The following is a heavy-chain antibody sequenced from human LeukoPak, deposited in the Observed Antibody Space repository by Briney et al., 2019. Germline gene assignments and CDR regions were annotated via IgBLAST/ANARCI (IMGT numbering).Heavy chain of an antibody. CDR1: SYSIISAYY. CDR3: ARVSLGYYYCNMDV. D-gene: IGHD3-3*02. CDR2: IYHSGST. Sequence: SETLSLTCPVSSYSIISAYYWGWIRQPPGKGLEWIGTIYHSGSTYNNPSLKSRVTISVDTSRNQFSLKLSSVTAADTAVYYCARVSLGYYYCNMDVWGKGNTVTVSS. V-gene: IGHV4-38-2*02. J-gene: IGHJ6*03.